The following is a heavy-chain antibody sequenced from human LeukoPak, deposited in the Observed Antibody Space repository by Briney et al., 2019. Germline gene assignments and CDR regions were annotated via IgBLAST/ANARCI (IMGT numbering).Heavy chain of an antibody. CDR2: FDPEDGET. J-gene: IGHJ6*02. Sequence: ASVKVSCKVSGYTLTELSMHWVRRAPGKGLEWMGGFDPEDGETIYAQKFQGRVTMTEDTSTDTAYMELSSLRSEDTAVYYCATLRGSSGWYPTYYYYGMDVWGQGTTVTVSS. D-gene: IGHD6-19*01. CDR1: GYTLTELS. V-gene: IGHV1-24*01. CDR3: ATLRGSSGWYPTYYYYGMDV.